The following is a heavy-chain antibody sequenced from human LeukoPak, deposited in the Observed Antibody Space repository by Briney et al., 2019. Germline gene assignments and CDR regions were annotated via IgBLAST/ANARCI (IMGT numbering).Heavy chain of an antibody. CDR1: GYTFTSYG. CDR2: ISAYNGNT. D-gene: IGHD2-15*01. CDR3: AWYQPTILGYCSGGSCYFDY. J-gene: IGHJ4*02. Sequence: VASVKVSCKASGYTFTSYGISWVRQAPGQGLEWMGWISAYNGNTNYAQKLQGRVTMTTDTSTSTAYMELRSLRSDDTAVYYCAWYQPTILGYCSGGSCYFDYWGQGTLVTVSS. V-gene: IGHV1-18*01.